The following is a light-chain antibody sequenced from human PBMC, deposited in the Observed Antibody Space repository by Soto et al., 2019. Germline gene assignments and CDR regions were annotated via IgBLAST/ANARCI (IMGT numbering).Light chain of an antibody. CDR3: QHYNSYSEA. Sequence: IRFAQSPSTPSGSVGARVAIACRASKTICSWLAWYQQKPGQAPKLLIYKASTLTSGVPSRFSGSGAGTEFTRTISSLEPDDFATSSCQHYNSYSEAFGQGTKVDIK. V-gene: IGKV1-5*03. J-gene: IGKJ1*01. CDR2: KAS. CDR1: KTICSW.